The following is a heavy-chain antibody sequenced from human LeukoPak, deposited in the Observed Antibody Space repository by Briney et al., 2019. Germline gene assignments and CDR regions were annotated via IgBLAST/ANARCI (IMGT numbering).Heavy chain of an antibody. J-gene: IGHJ4*02. CDR3: ARLYSSSWYRVDDY. V-gene: IGHV1-18*01. CDR1: GNTFTTYG. D-gene: IGHD6-13*01. Sequence: ASVKVSCKASGNTFTTYGISWVQQAPGQGLEWMGWISPYNGNTNYAQKLQGRVTLTTDTSTSTAYMELRSLRSDDTAVYYCARLYSSSWYRVDDYWGQGTLVTVSS. CDR2: ISPYNGNT.